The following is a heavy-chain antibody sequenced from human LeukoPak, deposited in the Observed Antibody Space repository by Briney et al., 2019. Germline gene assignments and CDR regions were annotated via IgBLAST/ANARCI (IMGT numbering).Heavy chain of an antibody. V-gene: IGHV3-48*03. D-gene: IGHD2-2*01. CDR2: ISSGGSTT. J-gene: IGHJ6*02. Sequence: GGSLRLSCAASGFTFSSYEMNWVRQAPGKGLEWVSYISSGGSTTYYADSVKGRFTISRDNAKNSLYLQMNSLRAGDTAVYYCARDGSRFCGSSSCYSGYYYYGMDVWGQGTTVTVSS. CDR1: GFTFSSYE. CDR3: ARDGSRFCGSSSCYSGYYYYGMDV.